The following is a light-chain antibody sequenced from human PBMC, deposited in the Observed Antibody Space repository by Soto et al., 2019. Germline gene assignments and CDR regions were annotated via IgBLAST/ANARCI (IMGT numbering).Light chain of an antibody. V-gene: IGKV2-30*01. CDR2: QVS. CDR1: QSLGYSDGNTY. Sequence: DVVMTQSPLSLPVTLGQPASISCRSSQSLGYSDGNTYVNWFQQRPGQSPRRLIYQVSNRDSGGRNRFSGSGSGIDFTLKISRVEAEDVGVYYCMQGTHWSPMYTFGQGTKLEIK. CDR3: MQGTHWSPMYT. J-gene: IGKJ2*01.